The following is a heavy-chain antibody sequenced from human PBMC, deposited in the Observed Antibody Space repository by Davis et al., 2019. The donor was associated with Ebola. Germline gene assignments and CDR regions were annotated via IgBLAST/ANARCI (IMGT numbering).Heavy chain of an antibody. CDR3: ARDLSFTNYYWYGLDV. J-gene: IGHJ6*02. CDR1: GFTFSTYA. CDR2: TSDDGNNK. V-gene: IGHV3-30-3*01. Sequence: AGSLTLSCAVSGFTFSTYAMHWVRQAPGKGLEWVALTSDDGNNKYYADSVKGRLTISRDNSEDTLYLQMNSLRPEDTAVYYCARDLSFTNYYWYGLDVWGQGTTVTVSS. D-gene: IGHD2-2*01.